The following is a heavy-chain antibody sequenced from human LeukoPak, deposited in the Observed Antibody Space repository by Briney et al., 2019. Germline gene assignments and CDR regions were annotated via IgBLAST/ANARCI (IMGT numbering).Heavy chain of an antibody. CDR3: AKDWYSGSYYGY. D-gene: IGHD1-26*01. Sequence: PGGSLRLSYAASGFTFSSYAMSWVRQAPGKGLEWVSGISGSGGSTYYADSVKGRFTISRDNSKNTLYLQMNSLRAEDTAVYYCAKDWYSGSYYGYWGQGTLVTVSS. CDR1: GFTFSSYA. CDR2: ISGSGGST. J-gene: IGHJ4*02. V-gene: IGHV3-23*01.